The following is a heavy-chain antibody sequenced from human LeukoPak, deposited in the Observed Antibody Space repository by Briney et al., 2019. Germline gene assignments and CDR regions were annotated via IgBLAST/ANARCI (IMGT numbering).Heavy chain of an antibody. V-gene: IGHV1-46*04. CDR3: ARDTPYYGSGLDYGGNFDY. CDR1: GYTFTNYH. CDR2: INPSGGTT. Sequence: GASVKVSCKASGYTFTNYHVHWVRQAPGQGLEWMGIINPSGGTTTYAQKSQGRVTMTRDTSTTTVYMELSSLTSEDTAVYYCARDTPYYGSGLDYGGNFDYWGQGTLVTVSS. D-gene: IGHD3-10*01. J-gene: IGHJ4*02.